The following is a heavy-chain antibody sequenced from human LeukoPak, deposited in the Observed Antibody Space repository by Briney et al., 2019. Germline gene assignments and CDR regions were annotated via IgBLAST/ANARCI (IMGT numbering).Heavy chain of an antibody. D-gene: IGHD1-26*01. CDR2: IKQDGSVK. CDR3: ARVNVGASSFDY. V-gene: IGHV3-7*04. CDR1: GFTFSTYW. J-gene: IGHJ4*02. Sequence: PGGSLRLSCAASGFTFSTYWMSWVRQAPGKGLEWVANIKQDGSVKYYVDSVKGRFTISRDNAKNSLYLQMNSLRAEDTAVYYCARVNVGASSFDYWGQGTLVTVSS.